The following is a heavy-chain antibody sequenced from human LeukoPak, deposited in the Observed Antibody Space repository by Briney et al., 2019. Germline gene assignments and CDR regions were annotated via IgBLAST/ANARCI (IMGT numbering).Heavy chain of an antibody. V-gene: IGHV1-46*01. CDR1: GYTFTGYY. Sequence: ASVKVSCKASGYTFTGYYMHWVRQAPGQGLEWMGIINPSGGSTSYAQKFQGRVTMTRDMSTSTVYMELSSLRSEDTAVYYCARQIAVAYMDVWGKGTTVTVSS. CDR2: INPSGGST. D-gene: IGHD6-19*01. J-gene: IGHJ6*03. CDR3: ARQIAVAYMDV.